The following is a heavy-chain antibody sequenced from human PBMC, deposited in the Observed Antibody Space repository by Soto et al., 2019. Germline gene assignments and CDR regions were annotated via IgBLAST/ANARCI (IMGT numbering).Heavy chain of an antibody. J-gene: IGHJ4*02. D-gene: IGHD2-15*01. Sequence: LRLSCTASGFIFANFAMNWVRQAPGRGLEWVSSISGYGGDSAYADSVKGRFTISRDNSKNTLHLQMTTLRAEDTATYYCAKDQRGYNRPVDYWGQGTRVTVSS. CDR3: AKDQRGYNRPVDY. CDR2: ISGYGGDS. CDR1: GFIFANFA. V-gene: IGHV3-23*01.